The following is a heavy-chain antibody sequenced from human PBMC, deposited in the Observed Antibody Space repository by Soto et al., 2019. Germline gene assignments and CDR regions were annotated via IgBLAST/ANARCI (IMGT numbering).Heavy chain of an antibody. CDR2: ISGSGATT. Sequence: EVQLLESGGGLVQPGGSLRLSCAASEFTFSSYAMTWVRQAPGKGLQWVSTISGSGATTYYADSVKGRFTIFRDNSKNTLYLQMTSLRAEDTAVYYCAKALGAWFFDYWGQGTLVTFSA. J-gene: IGHJ4*02. D-gene: IGHD6-19*01. V-gene: IGHV3-23*01. CDR3: AKALGAWFFDY. CDR1: EFTFSSYA.